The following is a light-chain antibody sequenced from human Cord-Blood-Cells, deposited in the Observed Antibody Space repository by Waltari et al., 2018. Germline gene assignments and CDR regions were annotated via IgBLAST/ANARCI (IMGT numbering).Light chain of an antibody. Sequence: QSALTQPPSASGSPGQSVTISCTGTSSDVGGYNYVSWYQQHPGKAPKLMIYEVSKRPTGVPDRFSGAKSGNTASLPVAGLRAEDECDYYCSSDAGSNVVFGGGTKLTVL. CDR3: SSDAGSNVV. V-gene: IGLV2-8*01. CDR1: SSDVGGYNY. CDR2: EVS. J-gene: IGLJ2*01.